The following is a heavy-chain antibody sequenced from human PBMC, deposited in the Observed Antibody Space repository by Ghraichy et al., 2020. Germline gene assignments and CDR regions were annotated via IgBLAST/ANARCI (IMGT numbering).Heavy chain of an antibody. J-gene: IGHJ4*02. D-gene: IGHD3-3*01. CDR1: GGSFSGYY. CDR2: INHSGST. V-gene: IGHV4-34*01. Sequence: SETLSLTCAVYGGSFSGYYWSWIRQPPGKGLEWIGEINHSGSTNYNPSLKSRVTISVDTSKNQFSLKLSSVTAADTAVYYCARVGQPGAAVLRFLEWLLSPFDYWGQGTLVTVSS. CDR3: ARVGQPGAAVLRFLEWLLSPFDY.